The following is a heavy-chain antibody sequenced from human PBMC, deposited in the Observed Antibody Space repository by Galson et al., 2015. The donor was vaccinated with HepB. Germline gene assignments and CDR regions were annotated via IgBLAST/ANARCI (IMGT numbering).Heavy chain of an antibody. D-gene: IGHD4-17*01. V-gene: IGHV5-51*01. J-gene: IGHJ4*02. CDR1: GYVFTSYW. CDR2: IFPSDSDT. Sequence: QSGAEVKKPGESLKISCKGSGYVFTSYWIGWVRQMPGKGLEWMGIIFPSDSDTRYSPSFQGQVAISADKSINAAYLQWSSLKASDTALYYCARIYGDYNKFDYWGQGTLVTISS. CDR3: ARIYGDYNKFDY.